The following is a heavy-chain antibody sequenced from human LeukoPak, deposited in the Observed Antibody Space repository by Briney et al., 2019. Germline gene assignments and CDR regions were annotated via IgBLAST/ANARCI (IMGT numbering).Heavy chain of an antibody. J-gene: IGHJ4*02. V-gene: IGHV3-43D*03. CDR2: ITFDGDYT. CDR1: GFNFDDYA. Sequence: GGSLRLSCAASGFNFDDYAMNWVRQAPGEGLEWVSLITFDGDYTYYADSVKGRFTISRDNSEDSLYLQMNSLRVEDTALYYCTKGGGSGTKEVIDYWGQGTLVTVSS. CDR3: TKGGGSGTKEVIDY. D-gene: IGHD3-10*01.